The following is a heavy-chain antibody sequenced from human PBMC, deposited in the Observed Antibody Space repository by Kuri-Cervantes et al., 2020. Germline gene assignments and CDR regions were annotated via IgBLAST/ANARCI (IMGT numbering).Heavy chain of an antibody. V-gene: IGHV4-31*03. D-gene: IGHD6-13*01. CDR2: IYYSGST. Sequence: SETLSLTSTVSGGSISSGGYYWSWIRQHPGKGLEWIGYIYYSGSTYYNPSLKSRVTISVDTSKNQFSLKLSSVTAADTAVYYCASQIAAADYYGMDVWGQGTTVTVSS. CDR1: GGSISSGGYY. J-gene: IGHJ6*02. CDR3: ASQIAAADYYGMDV.